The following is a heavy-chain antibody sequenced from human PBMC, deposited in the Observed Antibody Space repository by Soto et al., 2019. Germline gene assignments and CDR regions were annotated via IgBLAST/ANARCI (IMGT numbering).Heavy chain of an antibody. CDR1: GGSFSGYY. Sequence: RSLTCAVYGGSFSGYYWSWIRQPPGKGLEWIGEINHSGSTNYNPSLKSRVTISVDTYKNQFSLKLSSVTAADTAVYYCARGHVGGGSYYRGAFDIWGQGKTVTVSS. CDR3: ARGHVGGGSYYRGAFDI. D-gene: IGHD1-26*01. J-gene: IGHJ3*02. CDR2: INHSGST. V-gene: IGHV4-34*01.